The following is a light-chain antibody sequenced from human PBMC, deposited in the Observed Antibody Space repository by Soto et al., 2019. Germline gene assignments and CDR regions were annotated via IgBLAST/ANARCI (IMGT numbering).Light chain of an antibody. V-gene: IGKV1-5*03. J-gene: IGKJ1*01. Sequence: DIQMTQSPSTLSASVGDRVTITCRASQSISSGLVWYQQKPGKAPKFLIYKASRLQSGVPSRFSGSGSGTEFTLTISSLQPDDFATYYCQQYNNYWTFGQGTKVEIK. CDR1: QSISSG. CDR3: QQYNNYWT. CDR2: KAS.